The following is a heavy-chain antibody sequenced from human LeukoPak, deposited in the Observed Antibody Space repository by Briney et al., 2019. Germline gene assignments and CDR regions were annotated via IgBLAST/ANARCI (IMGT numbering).Heavy chain of an antibody. J-gene: IGHJ5*02. Sequence: ASVKVSCKATGYTFTNYGINWMRQAPGQGLEWMGWISTYNGNTKYAWKLQGRVIMTTDTSTNTAYMELRGLKSDDTAVYYCARSTLTKAFDPWGQGTLVTVSS. CDR2: ISTYNGNT. D-gene: IGHD1-1*01. V-gene: IGHV1-18*01. CDR3: ARSTLTKAFDP. CDR1: GYTFTNYG.